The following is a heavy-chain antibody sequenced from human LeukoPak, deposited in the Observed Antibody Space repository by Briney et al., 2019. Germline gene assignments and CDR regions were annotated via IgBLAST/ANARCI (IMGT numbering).Heavy chain of an antibody. CDR3: ARDLLPGVFDI. CDR2: IYYSGST. J-gene: IGHJ3*02. V-gene: IGHV4-59*01. CDR1: GGSISSDY. D-gene: IGHD3-10*01. Sequence: SETLSITCTVSGGSISSDYWSFIRQPPGKGLEWIGYIYYSGSTNYNPSLKSRVTISVDTSKNQFSLKLSSVTAADTAVYYCARDLLPGVFDIRGQGTMVTVSS.